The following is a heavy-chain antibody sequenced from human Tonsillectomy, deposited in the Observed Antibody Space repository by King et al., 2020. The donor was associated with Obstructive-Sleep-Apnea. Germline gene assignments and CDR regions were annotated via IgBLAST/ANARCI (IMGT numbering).Heavy chain of an antibody. CDR2: IKDDGSEH. CDR1: GFTFSRNW. CDR3: ATGYASGYYGYFQH. D-gene: IGHD6-19*01. Sequence: EVQLVESGGGLVQPGGSLRLSCAASGFTFSRNWMTWVRQAPGTGLEWVANIKDDGSEHYYVDSVHGRFTISRDNARNSLYLQMNSLRAEDTAVYYCATGYASGYYGYFQHWGQGTLVTVSS. J-gene: IGHJ1*01. V-gene: IGHV3-7*01.